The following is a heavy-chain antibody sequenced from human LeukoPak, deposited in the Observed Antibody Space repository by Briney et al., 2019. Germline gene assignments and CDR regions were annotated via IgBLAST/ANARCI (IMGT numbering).Heavy chain of an antibody. V-gene: IGHV3-33*01. CDR2: IWYDGSNK. Sequence: GGSLRLSCAASGFTFSSYGMHWVRQAPGKGLEWVAVIWYDGSNKYYADSVNGRFTISRDNSKNTLYLQMNSLRAEDTAVYYCARDAGHSSSWYGAFDYWGQGTLVTVSS. D-gene: IGHD6-13*01. CDR3: ARDAGHSSSWYGAFDY. J-gene: IGHJ4*02. CDR1: GFTFSSYG.